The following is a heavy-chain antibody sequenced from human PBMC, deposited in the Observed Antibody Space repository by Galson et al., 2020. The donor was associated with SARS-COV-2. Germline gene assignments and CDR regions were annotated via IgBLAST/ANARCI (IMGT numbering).Heavy chain of an antibody. CDR3: ARDLPTYYYDSSGYYVEYYVDY. D-gene: IGHD3-22*01. CDR2: KKQDGSEK. J-gene: IGHJ4*02. CDR1: GITFSSYW. Sequence: GESLKTSCAASGITFSSYWKSWVRQAPGKGLEWVANKKQDGSEKYYVDSVKGRFTISRDNAKNSLYLQMNSLRAEDTAVYYCARDLPTYYYDSSGYYVEYYVDYWGQGTLVTVSS. V-gene: IGHV3-7*01.